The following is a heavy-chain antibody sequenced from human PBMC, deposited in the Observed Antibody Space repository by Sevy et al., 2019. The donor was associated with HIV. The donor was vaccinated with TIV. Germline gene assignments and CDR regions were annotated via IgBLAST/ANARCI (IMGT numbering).Heavy chain of an antibody. CDR1: GYSISSGYY. J-gene: IGHJ6*03. D-gene: IGHD3-10*01. V-gene: IGHV4-38-2*01. CDR3: ARVSMEFGTMVRGDYYMDV. CDR2: IYHGGST. Sequence: SETLSLTCAVSGYSISSGYYWGWIRQPPGKGLEWIGSIYHGGSTYYNPSLKSRVTISVDTSKNQFSLKLSSVTAADTAVYYCARVSMEFGTMVRGDYYMDVWGKGTTVTVSS.